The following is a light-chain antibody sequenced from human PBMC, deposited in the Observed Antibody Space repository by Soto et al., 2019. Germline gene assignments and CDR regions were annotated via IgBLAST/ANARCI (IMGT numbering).Light chain of an antibody. CDR2: EVS. J-gene: IGLJ1*01. CDR1: NSDVGGYNY. CDR3: SSYTSISTLYV. Sequence: QSALTQPASVSGSPGQSITISCTGTNSDVGGYNYVSWYQQHPGKAPELMIYEVSHRPSGVSNRFSGSKSDNTASLTISGLRAEDEADYYCSSYTSISTLYVFGTGTKVTVL. V-gene: IGLV2-14*01.